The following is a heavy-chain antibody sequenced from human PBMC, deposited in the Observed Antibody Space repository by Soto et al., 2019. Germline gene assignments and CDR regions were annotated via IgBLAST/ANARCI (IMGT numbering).Heavy chain of an antibody. V-gene: IGHV4-59*01. CDR1: GGSISSYY. J-gene: IGHJ4*02. Sequence: SETLSLTCTVSGGSISSYYWSWIRQPPGKGLEWIGYIYYSGSTNYNPSLKSRVTISVDTSKNQFSLKLSSVTAADTAVYYCARGDWNYNFDYWGQGTLVTVSS. CDR3: ARGDWNYNFDY. CDR2: IYYSGST. D-gene: IGHD1-7*01.